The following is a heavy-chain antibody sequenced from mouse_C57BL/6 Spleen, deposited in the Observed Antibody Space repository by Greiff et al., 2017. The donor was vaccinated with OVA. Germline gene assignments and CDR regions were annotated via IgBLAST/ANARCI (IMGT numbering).Heavy chain of an antibody. J-gene: IGHJ1*03. Sequence: QVQLQQSGPGLVQPSQSLSITCTVSGFSLTSYGVHWVRQSPGKGLEWLGVIWRGGSTDYNAAFMSRLSITKDNSKSQVFFKMNSLHANDTAIYYCAQTEPIHRYFDVWGTGTTVTVSS. V-gene: IGHV2-5*01. CDR3: AQTEPIHRYFDV. CDR1: GFSLTSYG. CDR2: IWRGGST. D-gene: IGHD5-1*01.